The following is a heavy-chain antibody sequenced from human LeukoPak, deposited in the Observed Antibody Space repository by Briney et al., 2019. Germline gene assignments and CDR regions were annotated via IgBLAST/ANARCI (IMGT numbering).Heavy chain of an antibody. CDR2: ISSSGSTI. D-gene: IGHD3-16*01. CDR1: GFTFSDYY. V-gene: IGHV3-11*04. Sequence: GGSLRLSCAASGFTFSDYYMSWIRQAPGKGLEWVSYISSSGSTIYYADSVKGRFTISRDNAKNSLYLQMNSLRAEDTAIYYCARVDDYIWGSYSYWGQGTLVTVSS. J-gene: IGHJ4*02. CDR3: ARVDDYIWGSYSY.